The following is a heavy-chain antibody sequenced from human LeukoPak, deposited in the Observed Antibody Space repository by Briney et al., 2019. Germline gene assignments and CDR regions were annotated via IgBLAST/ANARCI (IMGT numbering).Heavy chain of an antibody. CDR3: ARGSPHYDSSGYHSGDAFDI. D-gene: IGHD3-22*01. CDR2: IYTSGST. J-gene: IGHJ3*02. CDR1: GGSISSGSYY. Sequence: SETLSLTCTVSGGSISSGSYYWSWIRQPAGKGLEWIGRIYTSGSTNYNPSLKSRVTISVDTSKNQFSLKLSSVTAADTAVYYCARGSPHYDSSGYHSGDAFDIWGQGTMVTVSS. V-gene: IGHV4-61*02.